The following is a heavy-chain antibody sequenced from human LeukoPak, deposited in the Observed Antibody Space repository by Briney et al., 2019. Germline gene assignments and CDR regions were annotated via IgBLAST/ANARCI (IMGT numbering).Heavy chain of an antibody. Sequence: PGGSLRLSCAASGFTFSSFWMSWVRQAPGKGLGWVANIKQDGREKYYVAFVKGRFTISRANARNSLYLQMNSLRAEDTAVYYCARVGGYCSSTSCYSHDAFDIWGQGTMVTVSS. CDR3: ARVGGYCSSTSCYSHDAFDI. CDR2: IKQDGREK. D-gene: IGHD2-2*01. V-gene: IGHV3-7*01. J-gene: IGHJ3*02. CDR1: GFTFSSFW.